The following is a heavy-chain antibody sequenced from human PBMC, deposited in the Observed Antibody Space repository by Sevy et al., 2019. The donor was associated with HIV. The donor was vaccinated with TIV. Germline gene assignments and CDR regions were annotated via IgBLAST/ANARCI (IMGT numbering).Heavy chain of an antibody. CDR2: IFYSGST. CDR1: GGSISSSNYY. J-gene: IGHJ6*02. V-gene: IGHV4-39*01. CDR3: ARVPRYCSSTSCYTAGTGGYYYYGMDV. Sequence: SETLSLTCTVSGGSISSSNYYWGWIRQPPGKGLEWIGKIFYSGSTYYNPSLESRVTISIDTSNNQFSLKLNSVTAADTAVYYCARVPRYCSSTSCYTAGTGGYYYYGMDVWGQGTTVTVSS. D-gene: IGHD2-2*02.